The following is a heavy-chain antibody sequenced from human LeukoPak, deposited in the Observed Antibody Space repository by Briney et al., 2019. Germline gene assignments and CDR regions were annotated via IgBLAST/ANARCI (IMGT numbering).Heavy chain of an antibody. Sequence: GESLRLSCAVSGFTFNGYAFNWVRQAPGKGLEWVAVTGGSDDNKHYADSVHGRFTISRDNSEKRLFLQMNSLRPDDSALYYCTKDFMTGFSSGWYFAYWGQGTLVTVSS. J-gene: IGHJ4*02. CDR2: TGGSDDNK. V-gene: IGHV3-23*01. CDR3: TKDFMTGFSSGWYFAY. D-gene: IGHD6-19*01. CDR1: GFTFNGYA.